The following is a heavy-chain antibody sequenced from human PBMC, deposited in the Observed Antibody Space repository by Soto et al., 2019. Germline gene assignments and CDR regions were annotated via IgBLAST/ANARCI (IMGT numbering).Heavy chain of an antibody. V-gene: IGHV1-8*01. CDR3: ARYTYTSYCSDGSCSYDAFDS. CDR1: GYSFTSYD. J-gene: IGHJ3*02. D-gene: IGHD2-15*01. CDR2: MNPNSGNT. Sequence: QVQMVQSGAEVKKPGASVKVSCRASGYSFTSYDVNWVRQATGQGLEWMGWMNPNSGNTAFAQKFQGRVTMTRDTPISTAYMELSGLRSEDTAVYYCARYTYTSYCSDGSCSYDAFDSWGQGTVVTVSS.